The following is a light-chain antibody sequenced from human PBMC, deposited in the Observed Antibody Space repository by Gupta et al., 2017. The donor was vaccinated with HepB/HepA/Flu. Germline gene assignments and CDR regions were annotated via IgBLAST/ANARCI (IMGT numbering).Light chain of an antibody. CDR2: MVN. CDR3: SSWDDNLGSNSLV. V-gene: IGLV1-47*01. Sequence: QSILTQPPSVSGTPGQKVLISCSGNTSNIGTKFVSCYRQVPGTAPKILAVMVNQRPSGVPDRFSDSRSGTSAYLATSALRAEDEGDEDGSSWDDNLGSNSLVFGGGTKVTVL. CDR1: TSNIGTKF. J-gene: IGLJ2*01.